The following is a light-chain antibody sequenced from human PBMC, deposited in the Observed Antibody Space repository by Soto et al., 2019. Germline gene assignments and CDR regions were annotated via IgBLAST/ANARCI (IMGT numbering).Light chain of an antibody. CDR1: QSVSSNY. V-gene: IGKV3-20*01. J-gene: IGKJ1*01. CDR2: GAS. CDR3: QQYGSSPPT. Sequence: EIVLTQSPGTLSLSPGERATLSCRASQSVSSNYLAWYRRKPGQAPRLLIYGASSRATGIPDRFSGSGSGTAFTLTITRLEPEDFAVYYCQQYGSSPPTFGPGTRVEIK.